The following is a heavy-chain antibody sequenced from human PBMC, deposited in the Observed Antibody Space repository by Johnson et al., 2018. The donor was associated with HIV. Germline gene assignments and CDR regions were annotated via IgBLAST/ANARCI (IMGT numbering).Heavy chain of an antibody. CDR1: GFTFDDYG. CDR3: ARGWRGITMIDAFDI. D-gene: IGHD3-22*01. Sequence: VQLVESGGGLVQPGGSLRPSCAASGFTFDDYGMSWVRQAPGKGLEWVSGINWNGGRTGFVASVKGRFNISGDTAKNSLYLQMNSLRAEDTAVYYCARGWRGITMIDAFDIWGLGTMVTVSS. CDR2: INWNGGRT. J-gene: IGHJ3*02. V-gene: IGHV3-20*04.